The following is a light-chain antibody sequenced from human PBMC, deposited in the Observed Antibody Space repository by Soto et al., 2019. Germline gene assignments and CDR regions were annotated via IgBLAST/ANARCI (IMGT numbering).Light chain of an antibody. Sequence: DIVLTQSPGTLSLSPGERVTLSCRASQTIRSTYFAWYQQKPGQAPRLLICGASSRATGIPVRFSGTGSGTDFALTISRLEPEDSAVYYCQQYGSSLITFGRGTRLEIK. CDR1: QTIRSTY. CDR3: QQYGSSLIT. J-gene: IGKJ5*01. V-gene: IGKV3-20*01. CDR2: GAS.